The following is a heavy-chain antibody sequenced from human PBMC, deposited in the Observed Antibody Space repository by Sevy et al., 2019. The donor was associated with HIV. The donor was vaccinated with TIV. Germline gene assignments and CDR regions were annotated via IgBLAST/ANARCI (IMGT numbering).Heavy chain of an antibody. Sequence: ASVKVSCKASGYSFTNYGISWVRQAPGQGLEWMGWISVYKGNIEYTQIFQGRVTMTSDPSASTAYMELMSLRSDDTAVYYCARTQGAARPWGLDVWGQGTTVTVSS. D-gene: IGHD6-6*01. J-gene: IGHJ6*02. CDR3: ARTQGAARPWGLDV. CDR2: ISVYKGNI. CDR1: GYSFTNYG. V-gene: IGHV1-18*01.